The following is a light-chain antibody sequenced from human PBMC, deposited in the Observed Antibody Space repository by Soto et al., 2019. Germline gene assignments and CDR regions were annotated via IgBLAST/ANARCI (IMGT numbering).Light chain of an antibody. CDR3: GSYTSTDTPFV. J-gene: IGLJ1*01. CDR2: DVT. V-gene: IGLV2-11*01. Sequence: QSVLTQPRSVSGSPGQSVTISCTGTSSDVGGYNYVSWYQQHPGKAPKLMIYDVTKRPSGVPDRFSGSKSGNTASLTISGLQAEDEADYYCGSYTSTDTPFVFGTGTKATVL. CDR1: SSDVGGYNY.